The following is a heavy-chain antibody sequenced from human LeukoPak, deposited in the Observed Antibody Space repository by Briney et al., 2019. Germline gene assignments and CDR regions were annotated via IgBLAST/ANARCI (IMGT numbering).Heavy chain of an antibody. Sequence: GRSLRLSCAASGFTFDDYATHWVRQAPGKGLEWVSGISWNSGSIGYADSVKGRFTISRDNAKNSLYLQMNSLRAEDTALYYCAKDGAFDIWGQGTMVTVSS. CDR3: AKDGAFDI. CDR2: ISWNSGSI. V-gene: IGHV3-9*01. CDR1: GFTFDDYA. J-gene: IGHJ3*02.